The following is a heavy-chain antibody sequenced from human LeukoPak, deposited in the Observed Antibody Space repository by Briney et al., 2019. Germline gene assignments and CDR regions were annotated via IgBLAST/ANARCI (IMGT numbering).Heavy chain of an antibody. Sequence: GGSLRLSCAASGFTFSSYAMSWVRQAPGKGLEWVSTISGSGSGGRTYYADSVKGRFTISRDNSKDTLYLQMNSLRAEDTAVYYCAKLLAVTNSYYFNYWGQGTLVTVSS. CDR1: GFTFSSYA. D-gene: IGHD6-19*01. V-gene: IGHV3-23*01. J-gene: IGHJ4*02. CDR3: AKLLAVTNSYYFNY. CDR2: ISGSGSGGRT.